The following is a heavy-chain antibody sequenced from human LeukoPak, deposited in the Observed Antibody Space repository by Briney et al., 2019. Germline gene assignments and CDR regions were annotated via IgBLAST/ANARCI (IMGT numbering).Heavy chain of an antibody. D-gene: IGHD2-15*01. CDR3: ASLERRGYFDY. Sequence: GGSLRLSCAASGFTFSSYWMSWVRQAPGKGLEWVSYISSSGSTIYYADSVKGRFTISRDNAKNSLYLQMNSLRAEDTAVYYCASLERRGYFDYWGQGTLVTVSS. J-gene: IGHJ4*02. CDR2: ISSSGSTI. CDR1: GFTFSSYW. V-gene: IGHV3-48*04.